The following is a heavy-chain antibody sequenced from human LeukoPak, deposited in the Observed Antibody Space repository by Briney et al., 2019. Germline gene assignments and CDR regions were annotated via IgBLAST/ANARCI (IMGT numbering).Heavy chain of an antibody. CDR2: INPDTGTT. J-gene: IGHJ4*02. D-gene: IGHD2-15*01. CDR1: GYNLTAYH. CDR3: ARDLGMDIVVVVAAEYYFDY. V-gene: IGHV1-2*02. Sequence: ASMKVSCKTSGYNLTAYHMHWVRQAPGQGLEWLGWINPDTGTTSLAQKFQGRVTMTRDTSISTAYMELSRLRSDDTAMYYCARDLGMDIVVVVAAEYYFDYWGQGTLVTVSS.